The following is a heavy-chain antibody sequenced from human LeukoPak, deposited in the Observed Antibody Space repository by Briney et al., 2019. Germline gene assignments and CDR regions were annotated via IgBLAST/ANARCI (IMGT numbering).Heavy chain of an antibody. V-gene: IGHV4-39*01. CDR3: ASLYSGSYYYFDY. CDR2: IYYSRST. CDR1: RGSISSSSYY. Sequence: SETLSLTCTVSRGSISSSSYYWGWIRHPPGKGLEWIGSIYYSRSTYYYPSLKSRVTISVDTSKNQFSLKLSSVTAADTAVYYCASLYSGSYYYFDYWGQGTLVTVSS. D-gene: IGHD1-26*01. J-gene: IGHJ4*02.